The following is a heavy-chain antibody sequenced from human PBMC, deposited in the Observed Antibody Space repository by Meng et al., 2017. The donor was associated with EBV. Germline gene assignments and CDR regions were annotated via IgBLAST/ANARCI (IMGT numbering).Heavy chain of an antibody. Sequence: EWELLGSGGGWVQPEGSLRLSCAASGFTFSSEAMSWVRQAPGKGLEWVSAISGSGGSTYYADSVKGRFTISRDNSKNTLFLQMNSLRAEDTAVYYCAKGGASCCFDSWGQGILVTVSS. V-gene: IGHV3-23*01. CDR1: GFTFSSEA. CDR2: ISGSGGST. J-gene: IGHJ4*02. D-gene: IGHD1-26*01. CDR3: AKGGASCCFDS.